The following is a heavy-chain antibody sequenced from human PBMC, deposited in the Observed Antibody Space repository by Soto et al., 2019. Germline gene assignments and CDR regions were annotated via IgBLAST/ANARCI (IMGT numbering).Heavy chain of an antibody. CDR1: GYSFTSYW. J-gene: IGHJ6*02. V-gene: IGHV5-51*01. CDR2: IYPGDSDT. D-gene: IGHD3-9*01. CDR3: ARRYYDILTGYYGDV. Sequence: PGESLKISCNGSGYSFTSYWIGWVRQMPGKGLEWMGIIYPGDSDTRYSPSFQGQVTISADKPISTAYLQWSSLKASDTAMYYCARRYYDILTGYYGDVWGQGTTVTVSS.